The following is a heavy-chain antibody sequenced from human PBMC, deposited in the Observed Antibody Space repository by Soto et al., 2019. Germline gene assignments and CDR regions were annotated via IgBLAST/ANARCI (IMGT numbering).Heavy chain of an antibody. CDR1: GYTFTSYG. Sequence: QVQLVQSGAEVKKPGAPVKVSCKASGYTFTSYGISWVRQAPGQGLEWMGWISAYNGNTNYAQKLQGRVTMTTDTSTSTAYMELRSLRSDDTAVYYCAREGYYDFWSGYLGPDVSNWFDPWGQGTLVTVSS. CDR2: ISAYNGNT. V-gene: IGHV1-18*01. J-gene: IGHJ5*02. CDR3: AREGYYDFWSGYLGPDVSNWFDP. D-gene: IGHD3-3*01.